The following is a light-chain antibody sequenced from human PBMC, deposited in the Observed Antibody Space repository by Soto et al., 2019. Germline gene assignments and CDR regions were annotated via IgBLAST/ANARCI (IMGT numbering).Light chain of an antibody. CDR3: GSYTSTTWV. V-gene: IGLV2-14*01. J-gene: IGLJ3*02. CDR1: SSDFGGYNY. CDR2: EVS. Sequence: QSALTQPASVSGSPGQSITISCTGTSSDFGGYNYVSWYQQHPGKAPRLIIYEVSNRPSGISDRFSGSRSGNTASLAISGLQAEDEADYYCGSYTSTTWVFGGGTKLTVL.